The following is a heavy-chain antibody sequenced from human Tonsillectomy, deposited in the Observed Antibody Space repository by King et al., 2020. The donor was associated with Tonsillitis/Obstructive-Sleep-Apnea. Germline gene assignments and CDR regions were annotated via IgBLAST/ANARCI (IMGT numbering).Heavy chain of an antibody. CDR1: GFTFDDYT. Sequence: VQLVESGGVVVQPVGSLRLSCAASGFTFDDYTMHWVRQAPGKGLEWVSLFGWGGGSTYFADSVKGRFTISGDNSKNSLYLQMNSLRTGDTALYYCAKDIGSGWHSFDYWGQGTLVTVSS. J-gene: IGHJ4*02. D-gene: IGHD6-19*01. CDR2: FGWGGGST. CDR3: AKDIGSGWHSFDY. V-gene: IGHV3-43*01.